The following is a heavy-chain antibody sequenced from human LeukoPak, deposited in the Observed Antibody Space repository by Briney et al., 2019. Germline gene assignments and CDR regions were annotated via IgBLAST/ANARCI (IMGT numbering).Heavy chain of an antibody. CDR2: ITYSGST. V-gene: IGHV4-39*01. D-gene: IGHD1-26*01. CDR1: VGSISSSTYY. J-gene: IGHJ4*02. CDR3: ARQGVGATDC. Sequence: SETLALICSVSVGSISSSTYYWAWIRQSPGKGQEWLGSITYSGSTYYNPSLESRVTISVDTPKNQFSLRLISVTAVDTAVYYCARQGVGATDCWGQGTLVTVSS.